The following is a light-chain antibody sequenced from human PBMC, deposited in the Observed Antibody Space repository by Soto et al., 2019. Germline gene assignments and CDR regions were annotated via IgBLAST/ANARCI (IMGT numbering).Light chain of an antibody. CDR2: DAS. CDR3: QQSYSTPMYT. V-gene: IGKV1-39*01. Sequence: DIQMTQSPSSLSASVGDRVTITCRASQSISTSLNWYQQKPGKAPKRLIYDASSLQSGVPSRFSGSGSGTDFTLTISSLQPEDFATYYCQQSYSTPMYTFGQGTKLEIK. J-gene: IGKJ2*01. CDR1: QSISTS.